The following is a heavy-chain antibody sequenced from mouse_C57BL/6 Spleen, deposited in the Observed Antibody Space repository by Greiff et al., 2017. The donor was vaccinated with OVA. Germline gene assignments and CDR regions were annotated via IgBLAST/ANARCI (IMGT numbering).Heavy chain of an antibody. Sequence: VKLMESGPGILQSSQTLSLTCSFSGFSLSTSGMGVSWIRQPSGKGLEWLAHIYWDDDKRYNPSLKSRLTISKDTSRNQVFLKITSVDTADTATYYCARSKERSAWFAYWGQGTLVTVSA. J-gene: IGHJ3*01. CDR1: GFSLSTSGMG. CDR2: IYWDDDK. CDR3: ARSKERSAWFAY. V-gene: IGHV8-12*01.